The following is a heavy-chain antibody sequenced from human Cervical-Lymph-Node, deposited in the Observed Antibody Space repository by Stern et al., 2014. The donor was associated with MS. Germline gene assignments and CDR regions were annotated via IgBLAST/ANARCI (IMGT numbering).Heavy chain of an antibody. Sequence: QVQLVESGPGLVKPSETLSLTCTVSGGSISSYYWSWIRQPAGKGLEWIGRIYTSGSTNYNPSLKSRVTMSVDTSKNQFSLKLSSVTAADTAVYYCARGSLKWEPLSRFDYWGQGTLVTVSS. CDR2: IYTSGST. D-gene: IGHD1-26*01. CDR1: GGSISSYY. J-gene: IGHJ4*02. CDR3: ARGSLKWEPLSRFDY. V-gene: IGHV4-4*07.